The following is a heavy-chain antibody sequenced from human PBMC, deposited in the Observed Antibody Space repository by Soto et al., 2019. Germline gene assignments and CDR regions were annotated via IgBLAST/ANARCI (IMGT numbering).Heavy chain of an antibody. CDR3: AKVLYSGWYIPWFDP. J-gene: IGHJ5*02. CDR2: ISYDGSNK. Sequence: PGGSLRLSCAASGFTFSSYGMHWVRQAPGKGLEWVAVISYDGSNKYYADSVKGRFTISRDNSKNTLYLQMNSLRAEDTAVYYCAKVLYSGWYIPWFDPWGQGTLVTVSS. CDR1: GFTFSSYG. D-gene: IGHD6-19*01. V-gene: IGHV3-30*18.